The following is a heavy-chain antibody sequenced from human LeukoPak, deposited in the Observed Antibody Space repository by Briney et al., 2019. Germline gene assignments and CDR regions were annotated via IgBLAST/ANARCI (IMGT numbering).Heavy chain of an antibody. J-gene: IGHJ4*02. CDR2: INPSGGST. Sequence: ASVKVSCKASGYTFTSYYMHWVRQAPGQGLEWMGIINPSGGSTSYAQKFQGRVSMTRDMSTSTVYMELSSLRSEDTAVYYCARVIQESDYVWGSYRYGPSYFDYWGQGTLVTVSS. CDR3: ARVIQESDYVWGSYRYGPSYFDY. V-gene: IGHV1-46*01. CDR1: GYTFTSYY. D-gene: IGHD3-16*02.